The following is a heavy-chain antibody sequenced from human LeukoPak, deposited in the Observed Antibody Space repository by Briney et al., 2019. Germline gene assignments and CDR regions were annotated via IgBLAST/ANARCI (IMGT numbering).Heavy chain of an antibody. D-gene: IGHD2-2*02. Sequence: PGGSLRLSCAASGFTFSSYGTHWVRQAPGKGLEWVAVISYDGSNKYYADSVKGRFTVSRDNSKNTLYLQMNSLRAEDTAVYYCAKDIPLYVPYYYYYGMDVWGQGTTVTVSS. CDR2: ISYDGSNK. V-gene: IGHV3-30*18. J-gene: IGHJ6*02. CDR1: GFTFSSYG. CDR3: AKDIPLYVPYYYYYGMDV.